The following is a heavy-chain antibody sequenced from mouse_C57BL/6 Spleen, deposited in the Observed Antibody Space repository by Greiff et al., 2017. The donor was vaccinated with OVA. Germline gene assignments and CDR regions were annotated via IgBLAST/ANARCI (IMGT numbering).Heavy chain of an antibody. V-gene: IGHV2-2*01. J-gene: IGHJ2*01. Sequence: QVQLKEPGPGLVQPSQSLSITCTVSGFSLTSYGVHWVRQSPGQGLEWLGVIWSGGSTDYNAAFISRLSISKDNSTSQVFFKMNSLQADDTAIYYCARGALLSAFDYWGQGTTLTVSS. CDR3: ARGALLSAFDY. D-gene: IGHD6-1*01. CDR1: GFSLTSYG. CDR2: IWSGGST.